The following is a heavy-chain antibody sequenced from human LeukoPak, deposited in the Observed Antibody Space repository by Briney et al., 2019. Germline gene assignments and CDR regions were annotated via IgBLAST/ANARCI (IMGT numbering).Heavy chain of an antibody. CDR1: GGSISSSSSSNYY. CDR3: ARGGRKGYQRLVRGYYMDV. V-gene: IGHV4-39*07. Sequence: PSETLSLTCTVSGGSISSSSSSNYYWSWIRQPPGKGLEWIGEINHSGSTNYNPSLKSRVTISVDTSKNQFSLKLSSVTAADTAVYYCARGGRKGYQRLVRGYYMDVWGKGTTVTVSS. J-gene: IGHJ6*03. CDR2: INHSGST. D-gene: IGHD2-2*01.